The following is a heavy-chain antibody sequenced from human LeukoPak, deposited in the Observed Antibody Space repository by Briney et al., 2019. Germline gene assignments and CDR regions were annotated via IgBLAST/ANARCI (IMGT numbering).Heavy chain of an antibody. J-gene: IGHJ5*02. Sequence: GGSLRLSCAASGFIFSSYSMNWVRQAPGKGLEWVSYISSSGSTIYYTDSVKGRFTISRDNAKNSLYLQMNSLRAEDTAVYYCARDGGYYCSSTSCYKPNWFDPWGQGTLVTVSS. V-gene: IGHV3-48*04. CDR1: GFIFSSYS. D-gene: IGHD2-2*02. CDR2: ISSSGSTI. CDR3: ARDGGYYCSSTSCYKPNWFDP.